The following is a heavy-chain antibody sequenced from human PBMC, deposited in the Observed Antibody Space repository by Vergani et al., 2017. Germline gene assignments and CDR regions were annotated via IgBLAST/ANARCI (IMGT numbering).Heavy chain of an antibody. CDR2: IDHTGRP. CDR1: GGSFTSYH. V-gene: IGHV4-34*01. Sequence: QVHLQQWGGGLLKPSETLSLTCVVNGGSFTSYHWTWIRQSPGEGLEWVGDIDHTGRPDYNPSLKSRLTMSVDKSRNQFSLTLNSVPATDTAIYFCARVNTETNGHLYYYYYMDVWGQGTAVTVS. CDR3: ARVNTETNGHLYYYYYMDV. J-gene: IGHJ6*03. D-gene: IGHD4-11*01.